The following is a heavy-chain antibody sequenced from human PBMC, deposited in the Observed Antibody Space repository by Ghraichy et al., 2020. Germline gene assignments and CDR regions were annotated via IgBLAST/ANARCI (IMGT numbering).Heavy chain of an antibody. D-gene: IGHD6-19*01. J-gene: IGHJ4*02. V-gene: IGHV3-23*01. CDR3: AKFQWRSFDY. CDR2: ISGSGGST. CDR1: GFTFSTNA. Sequence: GGSLRLSCAASGFTFSTNAMRWVRQAPGKGLEWVSAISGSGGSTYYADSVKGRFTISRDNYQNTLYLQMNSLRAEDTAVYYCAKFQWRSFDYWGQGTRVTVSP.